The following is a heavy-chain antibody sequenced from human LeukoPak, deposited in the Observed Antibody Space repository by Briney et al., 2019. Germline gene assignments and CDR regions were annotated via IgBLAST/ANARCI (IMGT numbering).Heavy chain of an antibody. Sequence: PGGSLRLSCAASGFTFSSYAMHWVRQAPGKGLEWVSSISSSSSYIYYADSVKGRFTISRDNAKNSLYLQMNSLRAEDTAVYYCARDLLGEGYWGQGTLVTVSS. D-gene: IGHD7-27*01. V-gene: IGHV3-21*01. CDR1: GFTFSSYA. CDR2: ISSSSSYI. J-gene: IGHJ4*02. CDR3: ARDLLGEGY.